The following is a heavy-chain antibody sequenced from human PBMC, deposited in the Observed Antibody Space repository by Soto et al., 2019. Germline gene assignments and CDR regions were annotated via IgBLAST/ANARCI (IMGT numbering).Heavy chain of an antibody. CDR2: INHSGST. D-gene: IGHD1-7*01. CDR1: GGSFTGYS. V-gene: IGHV4-34*01. J-gene: IGHJ5*02. Sequence: SETLSLTCAVDGGSFTGYSWTWIRQPPGKGLEWIGQINHSGSTNYNPSLKSRVTISVDTSKNQFSLKLSSVTAADTAVYYCAREESGTTRWFDPWGQGTLVTVS. CDR3: AREESGTTRWFDP.